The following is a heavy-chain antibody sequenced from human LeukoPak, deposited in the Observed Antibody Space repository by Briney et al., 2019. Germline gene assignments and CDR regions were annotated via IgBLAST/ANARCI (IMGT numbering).Heavy chain of an antibody. CDR2: IYWNDDK. Sequence: SGPTLVKPTQTLTLTCTFSGFSLSTSGEGVGWIRQPPGKALEWLALIYWNDDKPYSPSLKSRLTLTKDTSKNQVVLKLTNVDPEDTAIYYCAHTRGRSGYYFDFDFWGQGTLVTVSS. CDR1: GFSLSTSGEG. J-gene: IGHJ4*02. D-gene: IGHD3-22*01. CDR3: AHTRGRSGYYFDFDF. V-gene: IGHV2-5*01.